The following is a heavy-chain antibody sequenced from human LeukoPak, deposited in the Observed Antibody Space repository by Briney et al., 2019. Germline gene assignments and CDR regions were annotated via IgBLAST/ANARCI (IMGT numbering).Heavy chain of an antibody. V-gene: IGHV1-46*01. J-gene: IGHJ1*01. D-gene: IGHD3-22*01. CDR1: GYTFTNYY. Sequence: SVKVSFKASGYTFTNYYVHWVRQAPGQGLEWMGIIKPSGGGTSYALKFQGRVTMTRDTSTSTDYMELSSLRSEDTAVYYCARDHFDSSGYYYLLGYFDHWGQGTLVTVSS. CDR3: ARDHFDSSGYYYLLGYFDH. CDR2: IKPSGGGT.